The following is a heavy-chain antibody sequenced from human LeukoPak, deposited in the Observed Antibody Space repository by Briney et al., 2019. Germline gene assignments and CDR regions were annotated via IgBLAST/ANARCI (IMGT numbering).Heavy chain of an antibody. D-gene: IGHD3-22*01. CDR1: GGSISSGGYF. CDR3: TRDVPRSSGYPDN. CDR2: IYYSGST. V-gene: IGHV4-31*03. J-gene: IGHJ4*02. Sequence: PSETLSLTCTVSGGSISSGGYFWSWIRQHPGKGLEWIRYIYYSGSTYYNPSLKSRVTISVDTSKNQFSLKLRSVTAADTAVYYCTRDVPRSSGYPDNWGQGTLVTVSS.